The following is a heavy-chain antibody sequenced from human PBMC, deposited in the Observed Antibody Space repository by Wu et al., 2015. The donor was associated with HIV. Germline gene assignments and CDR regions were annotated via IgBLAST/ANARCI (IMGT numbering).Heavy chain of an antibody. D-gene: IGHD1-1*01. CDR2: INPDIDDT. CDR3: AKLATTGTRYYYYNGMDV. Sequence: QLMQSGAEVKKPGASVQVSCKSSGYILSDHYLHWVRQAPGQRLEWMGWINPDIDDTNYAPQFQGRVTMTSDSSINTAYMELRSLTFDDMAVYYCAKLATTGTRYYYYNGMDVWGQGTAITVSS. J-gene: IGHJ6*02. V-gene: IGHV1-2*02. CDR1: GYILSDHY.